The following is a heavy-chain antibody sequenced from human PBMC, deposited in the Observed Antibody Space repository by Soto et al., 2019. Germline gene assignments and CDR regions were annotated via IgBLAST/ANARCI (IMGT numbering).Heavy chain of an antibody. J-gene: IGHJ4*02. CDR3: AKGSLGTRSGY. CDR2: ISGSGGST. Sequence: PGRSLRLSCAAFGFTFSSYAMSWVRQAPGKGLEWVSAISGSGGSTYYADSVKGRFTISRDNSKNTLYLQMNSLRAEDTAVYYCAKGSLGTRSGYWGQGTLVTGSS. V-gene: IGHV3-23*01. CDR1: GFTFSSYA. D-gene: IGHD2-2*01.